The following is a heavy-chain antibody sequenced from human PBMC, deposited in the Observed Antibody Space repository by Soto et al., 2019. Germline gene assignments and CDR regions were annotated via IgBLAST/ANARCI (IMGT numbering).Heavy chain of an antibody. CDR3: ARDTDRPQLGGNYCDILDV. D-gene: IGHD1-7*01. Sequence: QVQLEQSGAEVKKPGSSVKVSCKASGGTFRTAAVSWVRQAPGQGLEWMGGIMPVFRTPDYAQKFHGRVTITADESTSPAYRELSGLRSDDTAVYYCARDTDRPQLGGNYCDILDVWGQGTTITVSS. CDR1: GGTFRTAA. J-gene: IGHJ6*02. V-gene: IGHV1-69*12. CDR2: IMPVFRTP.